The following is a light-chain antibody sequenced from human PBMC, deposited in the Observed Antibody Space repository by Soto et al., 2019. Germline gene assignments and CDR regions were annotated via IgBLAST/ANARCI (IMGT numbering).Light chain of an antibody. J-gene: IGLJ1*01. V-gene: IGLV2-14*01. CDR2: EVS. Sequence: ALTQPASVSGSPGQSITISCTGTSSDVGGYNYVSWYQQHPGKAPKLMIYEVSNRPSGVSNRFSGSKSGNTASLTISGIQAEDEADYYCSSYTRSSSLVFGTGTKLTVL. CDR1: SSDVGGYNY. CDR3: SSYTRSSSLV.